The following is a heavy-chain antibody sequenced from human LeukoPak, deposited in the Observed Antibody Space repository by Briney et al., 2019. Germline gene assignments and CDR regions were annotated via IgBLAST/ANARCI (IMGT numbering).Heavy chain of an antibody. V-gene: IGHV1-2*02. J-gene: IGHJ4*02. CDR2: IKTNSGGT. Sequence: ASAKVSCKASGYTFTGYFMHWVRQAPGQGREWMGWIKTNSGGTKYAQKFQGRVTMTRDTSISTAYMELTRLRSDDTAVYYCAREEAATPSDFDYWGQGTLVTVSS. CDR1: GYTFTGYF. D-gene: IGHD6-25*01. CDR3: AREEAATPSDFDY.